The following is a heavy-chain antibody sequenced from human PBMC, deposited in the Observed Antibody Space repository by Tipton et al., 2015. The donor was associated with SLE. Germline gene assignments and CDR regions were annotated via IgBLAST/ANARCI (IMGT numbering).Heavy chain of an antibody. CDR1: GYTFTGYY. CDR2: INPHRGDT. Sequence: QSGPEVKNPGASVKVSCKASGYTFTGYYLHWVRQAPGQGFEWMGWINPHRGDTDYAQRFQGRVTMTTDTSINTAYMELSRLRPDDTAVYYCARGWPGYWGQGTLVTVSS. D-gene: IGHD2-15*01. J-gene: IGHJ4*02. V-gene: IGHV1-2*02. CDR3: ARGWPGY.